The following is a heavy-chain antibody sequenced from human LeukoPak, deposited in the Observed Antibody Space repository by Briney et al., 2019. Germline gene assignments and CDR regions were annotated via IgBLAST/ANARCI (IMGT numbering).Heavy chain of an antibody. D-gene: IGHD2-15*01. Sequence: GGSLRLSCAASGLAFSAYKMHWVRQAPRKGLVWVSRISTDGYTTDYADFVQGRFTASRDNTKNTWSLEMNSLRAEDTAVYYCVVGGSPGYWGQGTLVTASS. V-gene: IGHV3-74*01. CDR1: GLAFSAYK. J-gene: IGHJ4*02. CDR2: ISTDGYTT. CDR3: VVGGSPGY.